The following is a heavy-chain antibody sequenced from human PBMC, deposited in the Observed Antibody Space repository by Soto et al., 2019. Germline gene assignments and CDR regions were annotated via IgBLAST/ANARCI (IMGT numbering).Heavy chain of an antibody. J-gene: IGHJ6*02. Sequence: ASAPTLGTHTQTVTLTLTFLGFPRRTSGGGVGWIRPPPGKTLEWLGLIKWNDDRHHSPSLKTSLTITKDTYKSQVVLTVTNMDAVDIATYYCVRSLHTCGWYTYYGMDVWGQGTTVPVTS. CDR3: VRSLHTCGWYTYYGMDV. CDR2: IKWNDDR. V-gene: IGHV2-5*01. CDR1: GFPRRTSGGG. D-gene: IGHD6-19*01.